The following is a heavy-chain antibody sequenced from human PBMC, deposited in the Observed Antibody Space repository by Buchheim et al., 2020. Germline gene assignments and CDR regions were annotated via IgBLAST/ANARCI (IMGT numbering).Heavy chain of an antibody. Sequence: QVQLVESGGGVVQPGRSLGLSCAASGFTFSSYGMHWVRQAPGKGLEWVAVIWYDGSNKYYADSVKGRFTISRDNSKNTLYLQMNSLRAEDTAVYYCARDLRRDCSGGSCYSTIKYYYYYGMDVWGQGTT. CDR3: ARDLRRDCSGGSCYSTIKYYYYYGMDV. J-gene: IGHJ6*02. CDR2: IWYDGSNK. CDR1: GFTFSSYG. D-gene: IGHD2-15*01. V-gene: IGHV3-33*01.